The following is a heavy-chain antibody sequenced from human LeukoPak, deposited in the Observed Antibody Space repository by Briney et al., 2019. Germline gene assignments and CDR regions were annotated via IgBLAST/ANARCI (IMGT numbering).Heavy chain of an antibody. J-gene: IGHJ3*02. D-gene: IGHD2-21*02. Sequence: SVRVSCKASGFTFTSSAVQWVRQARGQRLEWIGWIVVGSGNTNYAQKFQERVTITRDMSTSTAYMELSSLRSEDTAVYYCAKRGLGDREAFDIWGQGTMVTVSS. CDR3: AKRGLGDREAFDI. CDR2: IVVGSGNT. V-gene: IGHV1-58*01. CDR1: GFTFTSSA.